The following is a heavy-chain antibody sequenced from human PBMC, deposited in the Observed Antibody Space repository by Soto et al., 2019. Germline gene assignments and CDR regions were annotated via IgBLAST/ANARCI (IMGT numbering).Heavy chain of an antibody. V-gene: IGHV1-18*01. J-gene: IGHJ3*02. D-gene: IGHD2-2*01. CDR2: ISAYNGNT. CDR3: ARDVEVPAAAAAFGI. Sequence: ASVKVSCTASGYTFTSYGISCVRPAPGQGLEWMGWISAYNGNTNYAQKLQGRVTMTTDTSTSTAYMELRSLRSDDTAVYYCARDVEVPAAAAAFGIWGQGTMVTVSS. CDR1: GYTFTSYG.